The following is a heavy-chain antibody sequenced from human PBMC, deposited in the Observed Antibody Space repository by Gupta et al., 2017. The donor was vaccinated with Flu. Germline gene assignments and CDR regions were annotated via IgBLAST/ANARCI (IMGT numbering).Heavy chain of an antibody. V-gene: IGHV3-23*01. CDR1: GFTFSSYA. J-gene: IGHJ4*02. CDR3: AKVAAKGYCSGGSCLYYFDY. D-gene: IGHD2-15*01. Sequence: EVQLLESGGGLVQPGGSLRLSCAASGFTFSSYAMSWVRQAPGKGLEWVSAISGSGGSTYYADSVKGRFTISRDNSKNTLYLQMNSLRAEDTAVYYCAKVAAKGYCSGGSCLYYFDYWGQGTLVTVSS. CDR2: ISGSGGST.